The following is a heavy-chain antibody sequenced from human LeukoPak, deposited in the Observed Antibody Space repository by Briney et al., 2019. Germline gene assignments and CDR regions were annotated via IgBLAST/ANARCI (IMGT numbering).Heavy chain of an antibody. CDR1: GFTFSSYG. CDR2: IRYDGSNK. Sequence: PGGSLRLSCAASGFTFSSYGMHWVRQAPGKGLEGVAFIRYDGSNKCYADSVKGRFTISRDNSKNMLYLQMNSLRGEETAVYYCAKVTSPYYYYMDVWGKGTTVTVSS. V-gene: IGHV3-30*02. CDR3: AKVTSPYYYYMDV. J-gene: IGHJ6*03.